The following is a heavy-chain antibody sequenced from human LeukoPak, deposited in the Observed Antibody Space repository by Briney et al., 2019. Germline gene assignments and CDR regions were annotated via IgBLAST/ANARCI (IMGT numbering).Heavy chain of an antibody. V-gene: IGHV3-9*01. CDR1: GFTFDDYA. D-gene: IGHD3-10*02. CDR3: AELGITMIGGV. CDR2: ISWNSGSI. J-gene: IGHJ6*04. Sequence: GGSLRLSCAASGFTFDDYAMHWVRQAPGKGLEWVSGISWNSGSIDYADSVKGRFTISRDNAKNSLYLQMNSLRAEDTAVYYCAELGITMIGGVWAKGTTVTISS.